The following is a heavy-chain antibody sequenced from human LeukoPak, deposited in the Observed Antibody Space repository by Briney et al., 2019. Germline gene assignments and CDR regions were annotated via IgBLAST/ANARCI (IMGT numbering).Heavy chain of an antibody. CDR3: ATRYGGYSPSY. Sequence: PSETLSLTCAVYGGSFSGYYWSWIRQPPGKGLEWIGEINHSGSTNYNPSLKSRVTISVDTSKNQFSLKLSSVTAADTAVYYCATRYGGYSPSYWGQGTLVTVSS. J-gene: IGHJ4*02. V-gene: IGHV4-34*01. CDR2: INHSGST. D-gene: IGHD5-12*01. CDR1: GGSFSGYY.